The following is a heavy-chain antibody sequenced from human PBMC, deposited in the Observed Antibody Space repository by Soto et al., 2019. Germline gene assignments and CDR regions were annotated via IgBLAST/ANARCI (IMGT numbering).Heavy chain of an antibody. J-gene: IGHJ6*02. CDR1: GFTFDDYT. CDR3: AKDIRYRYSYYYYYYGMDV. V-gene: IGHV3-43*01. D-gene: IGHD5-18*01. Sequence: GSLRLSCAASGFTFDDYTMHWVRQAPGKGLEWVSLISWDGGSTYYADSVKGRFTISRDNSKNSLYLQMNSLRTEDTALYYCAKDIRYRYSYYYYYYGMDVWGQGTTVTVSS. CDR2: ISWDGGST.